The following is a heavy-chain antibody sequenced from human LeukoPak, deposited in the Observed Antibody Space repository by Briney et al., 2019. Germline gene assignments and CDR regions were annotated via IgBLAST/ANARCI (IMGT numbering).Heavy chain of an antibody. D-gene: IGHD3-22*01. V-gene: IGHV1-18*04. Sequence: WASVKVSCKASGYTFTGYYMHWVRQAPGQGLEWMGWISAYNGNTNYAQKLQGRVTMTTDTSTSTAYMELRSLRSDDTAVYYCARAEYYYDSSGYYLWGQGTLVTVSS. J-gene: IGHJ4*02. CDR1: GYTFTGYY. CDR2: ISAYNGNT. CDR3: ARAEYYYDSSGYYL.